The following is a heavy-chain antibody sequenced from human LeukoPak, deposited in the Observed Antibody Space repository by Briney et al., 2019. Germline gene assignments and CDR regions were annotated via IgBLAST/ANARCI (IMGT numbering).Heavy chain of an antibody. CDR3: ARGDPSRYCSGGSCYSVQLWFDY. D-gene: IGHD2-15*01. CDR1: GGSFSGYY. V-gene: IGHV4-34*01. Sequence: SETLSLTCAVYGGSFSGYYRSWIRQPPGKGLEWIGEINESGTTNYNPSLKSRVTMSTDTAKNQFSLRLTSVTAADTAIYYCARGDPSRYCSGGSCYSVQLWFDYWGQGTLVTVSS. CDR2: INESGTT. J-gene: IGHJ4*02.